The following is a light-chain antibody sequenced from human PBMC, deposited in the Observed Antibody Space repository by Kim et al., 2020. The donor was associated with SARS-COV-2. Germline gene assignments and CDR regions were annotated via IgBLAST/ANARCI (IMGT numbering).Light chain of an antibody. CDR2: GAS. J-gene: IGKJ1*01. CDR1: QSVSSN. Sequence: VSPGERATPSCRASQSVSSNLAWYQQKPGQAPRLLIYGASTRATGIPARFSGSGSGTEFTLTISSLQSEDFAVYYCQQYNTWPRTFGQGTKVDIK. CDR3: QQYNTWPRT. V-gene: IGKV3-15*01.